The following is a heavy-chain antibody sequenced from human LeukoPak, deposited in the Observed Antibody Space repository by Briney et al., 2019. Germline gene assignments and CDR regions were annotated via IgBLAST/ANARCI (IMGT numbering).Heavy chain of an antibody. J-gene: IGHJ2*01. V-gene: IGHV4-34*01. CDR1: GASFSGFY. Sequence: NPSETLSLTCAVYGASFSGFYWTWIRQPPGKGLEWIGQINHNRNTHYNPSLKSRVTISVDTSKNQFSLKLSSVTAADTAVYYCARVPKYFDLWGRGTLVTVSS. CDR2: INHNRNT. CDR3: ARVPKYFDL.